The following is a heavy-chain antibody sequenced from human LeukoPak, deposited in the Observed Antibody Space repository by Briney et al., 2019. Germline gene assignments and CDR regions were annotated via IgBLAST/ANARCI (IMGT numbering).Heavy chain of an antibody. J-gene: IGHJ3*02. CDR3: ARGWVVATGGFDM. D-gene: IGHD2-8*02. V-gene: IGHV3-33*01. CDR2: AQGDGRLQ. Sequence: PGTSLRLSCAASGFSFSTYGMHWVRQAPGKGLEWVAAAQGDGRLQYYADSVKGRFTISRDNSKNTVYLQMNSLRGEDTAVYFCARGWVVATGGFDMWGQGTMVTVSS. CDR1: GFSFSTYG.